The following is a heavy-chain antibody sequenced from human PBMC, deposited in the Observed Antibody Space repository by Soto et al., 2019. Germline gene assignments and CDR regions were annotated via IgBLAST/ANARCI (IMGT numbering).Heavy chain of an antibody. J-gene: IGHJ4*02. Sequence: VQLVESGGGVVQPGRSLRLSCAASGFTFSDYAMHWVSQAPGKGLEWVAVVSHDGRNTHYADSVKGRFTISRDSSKNTVSLEMTSLRAEDTAVYYGAKGGRQWLVTSAFNYWGQGALVTVSS. D-gene: IGHD6-19*01. CDR1: GFTFSDYA. CDR3: AKGGRQWLVTSAFNY. CDR2: VSHDGRNT. V-gene: IGHV3-30*18.